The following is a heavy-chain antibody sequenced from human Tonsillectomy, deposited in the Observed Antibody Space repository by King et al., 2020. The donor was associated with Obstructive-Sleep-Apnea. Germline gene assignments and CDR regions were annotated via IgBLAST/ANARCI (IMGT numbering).Heavy chain of an antibody. CDR1: GFTFRNYG. CDR2: IAYDGSNQ. D-gene: IGHD2-8*01. J-gene: IGHJ6*01. Sequence: VQLVESGGGAVQPGRSLRLSCAASGFTFRNYGINWVRQAPGKGLEWVASIAYDGSNQYYADSVKGRFTISRDNSKNTLYLQMNRLRAEDTAVYYCAKDAYVLVREPAYGMDVWGQGTTVTVFS. V-gene: IGHV3-30*18. CDR3: AKDAYVLVREPAYGMDV.